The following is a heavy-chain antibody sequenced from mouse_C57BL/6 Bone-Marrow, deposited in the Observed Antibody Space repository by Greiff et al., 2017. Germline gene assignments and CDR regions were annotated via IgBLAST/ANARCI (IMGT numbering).Heavy chain of an antibody. Sequence: QVQLQQPGAELVKPGASVKLSCKASGYTFTSYWMQWVKQRPGQGLEWIGEIDPSDSYTNYNQKFKGKATLTVDTSSSTAYMQLSSLTSEDSAVXYYAKRSTVVANGYAMDYWGQGTSVTVSS. CDR2: IDPSDSYT. J-gene: IGHJ4*01. CDR3: AKRSTVVANGYAMDY. V-gene: IGHV1-50*01. D-gene: IGHD1-1*01. CDR1: GYTFTSYW.